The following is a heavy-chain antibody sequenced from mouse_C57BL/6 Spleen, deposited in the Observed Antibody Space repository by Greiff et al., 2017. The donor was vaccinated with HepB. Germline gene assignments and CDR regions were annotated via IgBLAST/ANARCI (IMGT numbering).Heavy chain of an antibody. V-gene: IGHV5-6*02. CDR1: GFTFSSYG. Sequence: EVKLVESGGDLVKPGGSLKLSCAASGFTFSSYGMSWVRQTPDKRLEWVATISSGGSYTYYPDSVKGRFTISRDNAKNTLYLQMSSLQSEDTAMYYCAREGVTPHYYAMDYWGQGTSVTVSS. CDR3: AREGVTPHYYAMDY. D-gene: IGHD2-1*01. CDR2: ISSGGSYT. J-gene: IGHJ4*01.